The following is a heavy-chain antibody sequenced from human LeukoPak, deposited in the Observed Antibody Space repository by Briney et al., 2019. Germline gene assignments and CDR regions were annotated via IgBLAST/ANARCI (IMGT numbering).Heavy chain of an antibody. D-gene: IGHD5-12*01. V-gene: IGHV6-1*01. CDR3: ARGYGSGYEDI. CDR1: GDSVSSNSAA. J-gene: IGHJ3*02. Sequence: SQTLSLTCAISGDSVSSNSAAWSWFRQSPSRGLEWLGRTYYRSKWNNDYAVSVKRRITINADTSKNQFSLQLNSVTPADTAVYYCARGYGSGYEDIWGQGTMVTVSS. CDR2: TYYRSKWNN.